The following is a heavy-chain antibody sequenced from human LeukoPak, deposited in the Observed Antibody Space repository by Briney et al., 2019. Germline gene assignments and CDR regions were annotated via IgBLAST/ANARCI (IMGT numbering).Heavy chain of an antibody. CDR3: ARQYSGYDSLGNFDY. J-gene: IGHJ4*02. CDR1: GXXXSSYX. V-gene: IGHV3-21*01. D-gene: IGHD5-12*01. CDR2: ISSSSSYI. Sequence: GGSLRLSCAAXGXXXSSYXXNWVRQAXXXXXXXXXXISSSSSYIYYADSVKGRFTISRDNAKNSLYLQMNSLRAEDTAVYYCARQYSGYDSLGNFDYWGQGTLVTVSS.